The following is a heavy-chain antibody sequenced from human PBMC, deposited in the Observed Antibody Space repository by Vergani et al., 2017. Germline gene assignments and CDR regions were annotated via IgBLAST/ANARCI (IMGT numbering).Heavy chain of an antibody. J-gene: IGHJ4*02. D-gene: IGHD6-19*01. CDR3: AKDPYSSGCFDY. CDR2: IRWNSGSR. Sequence: EVQLVESGGGLVQPGRSLRLSCAASGFTFDDYAMHWVRQAPGKGLEWVSGIRWNSGSRGYADSVKGRFTISRDNAKKSLYLQMNSLRAEDTAVYYCAKDPYSSGCFDYWGQGTLVTVSS. CDR1: GFTFDDYA. V-gene: IGHV3-9*01.